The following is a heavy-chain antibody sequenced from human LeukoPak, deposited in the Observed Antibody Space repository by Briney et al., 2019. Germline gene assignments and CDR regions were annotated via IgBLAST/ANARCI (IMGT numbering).Heavy chain of an antibody. D-gene: IGHD6-13*01. CDR3: ARMAIAAAGTGFDY. CDR1: GFTFSSYS. V-gene: IGHV3-21*01. Sequence: GGSLRLSCAASGFTFSSYSMNWVRPAPGKGLEWVSSISSSSSYIYYADSVKGRFTISRDNAKNSLYLQMNSLRAEDTAVYYCARMAIAAAGTGFDYWGQGTLVTVSS. J-gene: IGHJ4*02. CDR2: ISSSSSYI.